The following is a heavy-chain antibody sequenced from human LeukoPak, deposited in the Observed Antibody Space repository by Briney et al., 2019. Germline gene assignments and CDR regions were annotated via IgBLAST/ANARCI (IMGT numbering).Heavy chain of an antibody. CDR2: IFYSGGA. CDR1: GGSIRSYY. Sequence: SETLSLTCTVSGGSIRSYYWSWIRQPPGKGLEWIGYIFYSGGANYNPSLKSRVTISVDTSKNQFSLKLSSVTAADTAVYYCARDNVRGSGSQVFDYWGQGTLVTVSS. D-gene: IGHD3-10*01. V-gene: IGHV4-59*01. J-gene: IGHJ4*02. CDR3: ARDNVRGSGSQVFDY.